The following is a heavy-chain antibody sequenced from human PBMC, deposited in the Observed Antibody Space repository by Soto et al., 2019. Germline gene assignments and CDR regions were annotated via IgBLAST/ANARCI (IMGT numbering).Heavy chain of an antibody. Sequence: EVQLLESGGGLVQPGGSLRLSCAASGFTFSSYAMSWVRQAPGKGLEWVSAISGSGGSTYYADSVKGRFTISRDNSKNTLYLQMNSLRAEDTAVYYCANVPNPIPEPGYCSGGSCYTSGGMDVWGQGTTVTVSS. D-gene: IGHD2-15*01. J-gene: IGHJ6*02. CDR2: ISGSGGST. CDR1: GFTFSSYA. V-gene: IGHV3-23*01. CDR3: ANVPNPIPEPGYCSGGSCYTSGGMDV.